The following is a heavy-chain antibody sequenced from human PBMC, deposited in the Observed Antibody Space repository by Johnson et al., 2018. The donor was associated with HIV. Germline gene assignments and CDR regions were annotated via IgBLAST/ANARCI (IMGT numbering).Heavy chain of an antibody. CDR2: ISYDGSNK. V-gene: IGHV3-30*03. J-gene: IGHJ3*02. D-gene: IGHD2-21*01. Sequence: QVQLVESGGGLVQPGGSLRLSCAASGFTFDDYGMSWVRQAPGKGLEWVAVISYDGSNKYYVDSVKGRFTISRDNAKNTLYLQMNSLRAEDTAVYYCATHIVVVIAIRNAFDIWGQGTMVTVSS. CDR1: GFTFDDYG. CDR3: ATHIVVVIAIRNAFDI.